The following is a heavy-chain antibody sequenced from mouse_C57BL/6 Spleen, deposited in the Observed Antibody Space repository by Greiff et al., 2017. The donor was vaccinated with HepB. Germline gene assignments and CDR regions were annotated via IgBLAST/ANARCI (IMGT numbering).Heavy chain of an antibody. J-gene: IGHJ1*03. V-gene: IGHV1-69*01. D-gene: IGHD1-1*01. Sequence: QVQLQQPGAELVMPGASVKLSCKASGYTFTSYWMHWVKQRPGQGLEWIGEIDPSDSYTNYNHKFKGKSTLTVDKASSTAYMQLSSLTSEDAAVYYCARLLSWCFDDWGTGTTVTVSS. CDR2: IDPSDSYT. CDR1: GYTFTSYW. CDR3: ARLLSWCFDD.